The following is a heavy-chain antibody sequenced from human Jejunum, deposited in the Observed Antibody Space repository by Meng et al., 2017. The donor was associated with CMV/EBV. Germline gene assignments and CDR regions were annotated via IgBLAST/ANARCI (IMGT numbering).Heavy chain of an antibody. Sequence: AFSGYAMHWVRQAPGKGLEWVAFIRFDGTNNYLVDSVKGRFTISRDNSKNMLFLQMNSLRAEDTAVYYCAKDKIPVSPYYYGIDVWGQGTTVTVSS. V-gene: IGHV3-30*02. CDR3: AKDKIPVSPYYYGIDV. J-gene: IGHJ6*02. CDR1: AFSGYA. D-gene: IGHD4-11*01. CDR2: IRFDGTNN.